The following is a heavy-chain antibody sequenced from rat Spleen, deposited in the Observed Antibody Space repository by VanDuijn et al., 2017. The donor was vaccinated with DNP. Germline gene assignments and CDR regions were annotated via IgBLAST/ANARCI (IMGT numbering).Heavy chain of an antibody. D-gene: IGHD1-11*01. CDR2: ISYDGLRT. CDR3: ARLGWHGWFAY. CDR1: GFTFSDYA. V-gene: IGHV5-17*01. Sequence: EVQLVESGGGLVQPGRSLKLSCPASGFTFSDYAMAWARQAPGKGLEWVATISYDGLRTYYRDSVKGRFTISRDNAQNTLYLQMSKRGSEETAIYYCARLGWHGWFAYWGQGTLVTVSS. J-gene: IGHJ3*01.